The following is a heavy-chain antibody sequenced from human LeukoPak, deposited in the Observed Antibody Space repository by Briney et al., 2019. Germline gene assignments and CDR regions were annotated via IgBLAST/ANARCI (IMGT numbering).Heavy chain of an antibody. CDR2: NIPIFGTA. CDR1: GGTFSSYA. Sequence: SVKVSCRASGGTFSSYAISWVRQAPGQGLEWMGGNIPIFGTANYAQKFQGRVTITADESTSTAYMELSSLRSEDTAVYYCARGERDLLLPPTNFDYWGQGTLVTVSS. CDR3: ARGERDLLLPPTNFDY. J-gene: IGHJ4*02. D-gene: IGHD3-22*01. V-gene: IGHV1-69*13.